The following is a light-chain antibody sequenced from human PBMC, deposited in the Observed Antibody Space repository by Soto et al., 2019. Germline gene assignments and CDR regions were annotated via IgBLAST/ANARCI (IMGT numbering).Light chain of an antibody. V-gene: IGLV2-23*01. Sequence: QSVLTQPASVSGSPGQSITISCTGTSSDVGSYNLVSWYQQHPGKAPKLMIYEGSKRPSGVSNRFSGSKSGNTASLTISGLQAEDEADYYCCSYAGSSTYVVGTGTQLTVL. CDR2: EGS. J-gene: IGLJ1*01. CDR1: SSDVGSYNL. CDR3: CSYAGSSTYV.